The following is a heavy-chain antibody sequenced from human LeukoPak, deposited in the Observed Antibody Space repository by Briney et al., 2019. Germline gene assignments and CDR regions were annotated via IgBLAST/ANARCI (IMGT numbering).Heavy chain of an antibody. CDR2: IIPIFGTA. Sequence: GASVKVSCKASGGTFSSYAISWVRQAPGQGLEWMGGIIPIFGTANYAQKFQGRVTITTDESTSTAYMELSSLRSEDTAVYYCARGKVKGSSRGPLDYWGQGTLVTVSS. V-gene: IGHV1-69*05. J-gene: IGHJ4*02. D-gene: IGHD6-13*01. CDR1: GGTFSSYA. CDR3: ARGKVKGSSRGPLDY.